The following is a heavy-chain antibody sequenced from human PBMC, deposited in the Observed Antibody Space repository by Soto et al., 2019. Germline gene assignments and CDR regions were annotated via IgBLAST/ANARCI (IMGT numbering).Heavy chain of an antibody. Sequence: SVKVSCKASGGTFSSYAISWVRQAPGQGLEWMGGIIPIFGTANYAQKFQGRVTITADESTSTAYMELSSLRSEDTAVYYCASGVFRALREYYFDYWGQGTLVTVSS. V-gene: IGHV1-69*13. CDR2: IIPIFGTA. J-gene: IGHJ4*02. CDR3: ASGVFRALREYYFDY. CDR1: GGTFSSYA. D-gene: IGHD3-10*01.